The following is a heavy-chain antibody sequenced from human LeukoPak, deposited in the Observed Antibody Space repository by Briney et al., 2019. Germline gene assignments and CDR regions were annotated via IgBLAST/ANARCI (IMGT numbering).Heavy chain of an antibody. CDR2: MYHSGST. Sequence: SETLSLTCTVSGYSISSGYDWGWIRQPPGKGLEWIGSMYHSGSTNYNPSLKSRVTISVDTSKNQFSLKLSSVTAADTAVYYCARVPRLLWFGEVGTAYYYYYYMDVWGKGTTVTVSS. J-gene: IGHJ6*03. CDR3: ARVPRLLWFGEVGTAYYYYYYMDV. CDR1: GYSISSGYD. V-gene: IGHV4-38-2*02. D-gene: IGHD3-10*01.